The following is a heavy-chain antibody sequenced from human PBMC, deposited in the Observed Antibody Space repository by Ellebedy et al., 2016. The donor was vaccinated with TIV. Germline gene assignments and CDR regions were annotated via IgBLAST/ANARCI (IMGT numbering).Heavy chain of an antibody. CDR3: ARALDKYYYYYYGMDV. CDR2: INPNNGGT. CDR1: GYTFTAYY. V-gene: IGHV1-2*04. J-gene: IGHJ6*02. Sequence: AASVKVSCKASGYTFTAYYIHWVRQAPGQGLEWMGWINPNNGGTNYAQKFQGLVTVIRDTSIGTVYMELSRLTSDDTAVYYCARALDKYYYYYYGMDVWGQGTTVAVSS.